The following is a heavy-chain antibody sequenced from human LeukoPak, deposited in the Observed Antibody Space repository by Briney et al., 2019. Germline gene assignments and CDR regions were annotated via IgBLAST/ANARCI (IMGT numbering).Heavy chain of an antibody. CDR1: GFTFSSYS. V-gene: IGHV3-21*01. CDR3: ARDSPSIYYYYNMDV. D-gene: IGHD2-21*01. CDR2: ISSSSSYI. Sequence: GGSLRLSCAASGFTFSSYSMNWVRQAPGKGLEWVSSISSSSSYIYYADSVKGRFTISRDNAKNSLYLQMNSLRAEDTAVYYCARDSPSIYYYYNMDVWGQGTTVTVSS. J-gene: IGHJ6*02.